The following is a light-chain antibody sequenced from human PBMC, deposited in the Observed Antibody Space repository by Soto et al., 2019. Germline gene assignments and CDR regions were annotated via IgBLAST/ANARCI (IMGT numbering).Light chain of an antibody. CDR3: QQYESYPYT. V-gene: IGKV1-5*03. Sequence: DIQMTQSPSTLSASVGDRVTITCRASESIRNWLAWYQQSPGKAPNLLIYKASSLQSGVPSRFSGGGSGTEFTLTISSLQPDDYATYYCQQYESYPYTFGPGTKLDIK. CDR2: KAS. CDR1: ESIRNW. J-gene: IGKJ2*01.